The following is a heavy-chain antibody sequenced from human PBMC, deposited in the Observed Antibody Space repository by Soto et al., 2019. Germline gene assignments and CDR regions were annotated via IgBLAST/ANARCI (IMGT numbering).Heavy chain of an antibody. V-gene: IGHV3-7*03. CDR2: INQDGGVT. CDR1: GFTFISSF. J-gene: IGHJ4*02. Sequence: PGGSLRLSCVASGFTFISSFMGWIRQDPGKGLEWVANINQDGGVTYYVDSVEGRFTISRDNTKDSLYLQMNSLRGEDTAIYYCARYYRGSGRYFFDYWGQGTPVTVSS. CDR3: ARYYRGSGRYFFDY. D-gene: IGHD6-19*01.